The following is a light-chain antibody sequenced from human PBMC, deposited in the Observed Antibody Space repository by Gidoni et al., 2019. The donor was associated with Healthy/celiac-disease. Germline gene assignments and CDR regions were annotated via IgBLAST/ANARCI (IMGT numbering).Light chain of an antibody. CDR2: DAS. V-gene: IGKV3-11*01. CDR3: QQRSSWPFT. Sequence: DIVFTQSPATLSLSPGERATLSCRASQSVSSYLAWYQQKPGQAPRLLIYDASSRATGIPARFSGSGSGTDFTLTISSLEPEDFAVYYCQQRSSWPFTFGPGTKVDIK. CDR1: QSVSSY. J-gene: IGKJ3*01.